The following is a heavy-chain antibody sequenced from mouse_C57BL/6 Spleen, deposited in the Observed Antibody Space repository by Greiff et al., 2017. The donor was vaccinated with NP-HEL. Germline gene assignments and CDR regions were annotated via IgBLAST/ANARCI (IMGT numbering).Heavy chain of an antibody. Sequence: QVQLQQSGAELVKPGASVKLSCKASGYTFTEYTIHWVKQRSGQGLEWIGWFYPGSGSIKYNEKFKDKATLTADKSSSTVYMELSRLTSEDSAVYFCARHEASYYDYDEAWFAYWGQGTLVTVSA. J-gene: IGHJ3*01. D-gene: IGHD2-4*01. CDR3: ARHEASYYDYDEAWFAY. CDR2: FYPGSGSI. V-gene: IGHV1-62-2*01. CDR1: GYTFTEYT.